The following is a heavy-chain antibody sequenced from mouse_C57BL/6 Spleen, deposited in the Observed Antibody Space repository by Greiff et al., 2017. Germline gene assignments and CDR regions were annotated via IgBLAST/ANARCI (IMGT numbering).Heavy chain of an antibody. CDR1: GYTFTSYW. D-gene: IGHD1-1*01. CDR3: AREGITTVVEKGYFDV. J-gene: IGHJ1*03. Sequence: QVQLKQSGAELAKPGASVKLSCKASGYTFTSYWMHWVKQRPGQGLEWIGYINPRSGYTKYNQKFKDKATLTADKSSSTAYMQLSSLTYEDSAVYYCAREGITTVVEKGYFDVWGTGTTVTVSS. CDR2: INPRSGYT. V-gene: IGHV1-7*01.